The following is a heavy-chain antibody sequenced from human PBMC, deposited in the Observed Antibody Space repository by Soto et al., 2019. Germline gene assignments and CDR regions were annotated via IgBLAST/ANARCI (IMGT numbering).Heavy chain of an antibody. V-gene: IGHV3-23*01. CDR1: GFTFSSYA. Sequence: GGSLRLSCAASGFTFSSYAMSWVRQAPGKGLEWVSAISGSGGSTYYADSVKGRFTISRDNSKNTLYLQMNSLRAEDTAVYYCAKSVVVVPAAMFGFDYWGQGTLVTVSS. D-gene: IGHD2-2*01. CDR3: AKSVVVVPAAMFGFDY. CDR2: ISGSGGST. J-gene: IGHJ4*02.